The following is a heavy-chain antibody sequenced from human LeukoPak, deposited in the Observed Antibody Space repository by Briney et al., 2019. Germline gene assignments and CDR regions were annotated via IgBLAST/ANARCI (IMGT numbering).Heavy chain of an antibody. V-gene: IGHV3-21*01. D-gene: IGHD3-16*01. J-gene: IGHJ4*02. CDR2: ISGSSAYI. Sequence: GGSLRLSCAASGFTFTSYTMNWLRQAPGKGLEWVSSISGSSAYIYNADSVKGQFTISRDNAKNSLYLQMNSLRAEDTAVYYCARDLHETFPFPERGRHDYWGQGTLVSVSS. CDR3: ARDLHETFPFPERGRHDY. CDR1: GFTFTSYT.